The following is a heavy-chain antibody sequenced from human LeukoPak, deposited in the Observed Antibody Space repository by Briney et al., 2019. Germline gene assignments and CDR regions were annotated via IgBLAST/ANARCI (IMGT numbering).Heavy chain of an antibody. J-gene: IGHJ4*02. CDR1: GGSFSGYY. Sequence: SETLSLTCAVYGGSFSGYYWSWIRQPPGKGLEWIGEINHSGSTNYNPSLKSRVTISVDTSKNQFSLKLGSVTAADTAVYYCARWGGRSGGWYHSDYWGQGTLVTVSS. V-gene: IGHV4-34*01. D-gene: IGHD6-19*01. CDR2: INHSGST. CDR3: ARWGGRSGGWYHSDY.